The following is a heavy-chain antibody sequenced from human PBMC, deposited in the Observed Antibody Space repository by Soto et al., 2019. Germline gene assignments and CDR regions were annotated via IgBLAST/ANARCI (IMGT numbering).Heavy chain of an antibody. J-gene: IGHJ5*02. Sequence: QLQLQESGSVLVKPSQTLSLTCAVSGGSISSGGYSWSWIRQPPGKGLEWIVYIYHSGSTYYNPSLKSRVTISVDRSKNQFSLKLSSVTAANTAVYYCARVPGPWGQGTLVTVSS. CDR3: ARVPGP. CDR2: IYHSGST. CDR1: GGSISSGGYS. D-gene: IGHD7-27*01. V-gene: IGHV4-30-2*01.